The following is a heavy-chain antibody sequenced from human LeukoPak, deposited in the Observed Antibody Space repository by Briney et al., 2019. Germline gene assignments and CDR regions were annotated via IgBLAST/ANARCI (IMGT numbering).Heavy chain of an antibody. J-gene: IGHJ3*02. V-gene: IGHV3-33*01. Sequence: GGSLRLSCAASGFTFSTYGMHWVRQAPGKGLEWVAVIWSDENKKFYADSVKGRFTISRDNFKSTLYLQMDSLRVEDTAVYYCAREGLTSTSNNAFDIWGQGSVVTVSS. D-gene: IGHD1-1*01. CDR1: GFTFSTYG. CDR2: IWSDENKK. CDR3: AREGLTSTSNNAFDI.